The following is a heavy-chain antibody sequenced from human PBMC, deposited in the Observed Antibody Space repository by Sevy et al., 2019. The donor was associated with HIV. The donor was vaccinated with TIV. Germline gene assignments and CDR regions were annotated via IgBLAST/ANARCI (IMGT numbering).Heavy chain of an antibody. CDR3: ATLAGIAAAGRVFDC. CDR1: GFTFSDHY. Sequence: GGSLRLSCVASGFTFSDHYMEWVRQAPGKGLEWVGRTRNKADGYTTEYAALVKGRFTISRDDSKNSLYVQMNSLKTEETAVYYCATLAGIAAAGRVFDCWGQGTLVTVSS. CDR2: TRNKADGYTT. D-gene: IGHD6-25*01. V-gene: IGHV3-72*01. J-gene: IGHJ4*02.